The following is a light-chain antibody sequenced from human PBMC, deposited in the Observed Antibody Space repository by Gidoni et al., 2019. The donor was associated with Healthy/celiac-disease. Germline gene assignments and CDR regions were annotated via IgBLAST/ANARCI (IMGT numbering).Light chain of an antibody. CDR2: WAS. J-gene: IGKJ2*01. Sequence: DIVMNQSPDPLAGSLGERATINCKSSQSVLYSSNNKNYLAWYQQKPGQPPKLLIYWASTRESGVPDRFRGSGSGTDFTLTISSLQAEDVAVYYCQQSYSTPFTFGQGTKLEIK. V-gene: IGKV4-1*01. CDR3: QQSYSTPFT. CDR1: QSVLYSSNNKNY.